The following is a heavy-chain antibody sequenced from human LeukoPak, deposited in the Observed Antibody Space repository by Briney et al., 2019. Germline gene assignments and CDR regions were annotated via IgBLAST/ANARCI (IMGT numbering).Heavy chain of an antibody. V-gene: IGHV4-34*01. D-gene: IGHD1-20*01. J-gene: IGHJ4*02. Sequence: PSETLSLICAVYGGSFSGYYWSWIRQPPGKGLEWIGEINHSGSTNYNPSLKSRVTISVDTSKNQFSLKLSSVTAADTAVYYCARGRRGYNWITPGTSLDYWGQGTLVTVSS. CDR3: ARGRRGYNWITPGTSLDY. CDR2: INHSGST. CDR1: GGSFSGYY.